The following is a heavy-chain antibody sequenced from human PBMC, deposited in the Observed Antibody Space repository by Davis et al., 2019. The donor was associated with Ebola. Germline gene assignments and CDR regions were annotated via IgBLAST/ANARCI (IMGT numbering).Heavy chain of an antibody. Sequence: PSETLSLTCAVYGGSFSGYYWSWIRQPPGKGLEWIGEINHSGSTNYNPSLKSRVTISVDTSKNQFSLKLSSVTAADTAVYYCARIGRVGQRPPYWGQGTLVTVSS. CDR3: ARIGRVGQRPPY. CDR2: INHSGST. J-gene: IGHJ4*02. V-gene: IGHV4-34*01. CDR1: GGSFSGYY. D-gene: IGHD1-26*01.